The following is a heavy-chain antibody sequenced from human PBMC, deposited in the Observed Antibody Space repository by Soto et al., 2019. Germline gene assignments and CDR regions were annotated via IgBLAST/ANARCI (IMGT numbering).Heavy chain of an antibody. Sequence: SVKVSCKASGGTFSSYAISWVRQAPGQGLEWMGGIIPIFGTANYAQKFQGRVTITADESTSTAYMELSSLRSEDTAVYYCARGGGGSGWPNYYYYYGMDVWGQGTTVTSP. CDR2: IIPIFGTA. V-gene: IGHV1-69*13. D-gene: IGHD6-19*01. J-gene: IGHJ6*02. CDR1: GGTFSSYA. CDR3: ARGGGGSGWPNYYYYYGMDV.